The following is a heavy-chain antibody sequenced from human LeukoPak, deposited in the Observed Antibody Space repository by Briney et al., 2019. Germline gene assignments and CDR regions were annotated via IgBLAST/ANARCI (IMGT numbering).Heavy chain of an antibody. D-gene: IGHD2-2*01. CDR3: AAHLVVPAATNSY. CDR2: INSDGSST. Sequence: QSGGSLRLSCAASGFTFSSYWMSWVRQAPGKGLEWVSRINSDGSSTSYADSVKGRFTISRDNSKNTLYLQMNSLRAEDTAVYYCAAHLVVPAATNSYWGQGTLVTVSS. V-gene: IGHV3-74*01. CDR1: GFTFSSYW. J-gene: IGHJ4*02.